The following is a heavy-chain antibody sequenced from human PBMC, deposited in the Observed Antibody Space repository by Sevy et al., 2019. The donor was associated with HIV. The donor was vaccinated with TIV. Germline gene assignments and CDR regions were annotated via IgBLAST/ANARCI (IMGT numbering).Heavy chain of an antibody. CDR3: AKEGTTMVRGVIIKPDNWFDP. CDR1: GFTFSGYA. V-gene: IGHV3-23*01. J-gene: IGHJ5*02. D-gene: IGHD3-10*01. Sequence: GGSLRLSCAASGFTFSGYAMSWVRQAPGKGLEWVSAISGSGGSTYYADSVKGRFTISRDNSKNTLYLQMNSLRAEDTAVYYCAKEGTTMVRGVIIKPDNWFDPWGQGTLVTVSS. CDR2: ISGSGGST.